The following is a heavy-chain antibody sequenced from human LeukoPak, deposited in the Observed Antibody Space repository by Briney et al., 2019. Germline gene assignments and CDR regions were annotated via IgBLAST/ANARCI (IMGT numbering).Heavy chain of an antibody. J-gene: IGHJ4*02. CDR2: FDPEDGET. D-gene: IGHD6-19*01. V-gene: IGHV1-24*01. Sequence: ASVKVSCKVSGYTLTELSMHWVRQAPGKGLEWMGGFDPEDGETIYAQKFQGRVTTTEDTSTDTAYMELSSLRSEDTAVYYCATVTVAGIPAPDYWGQGTLVTVSS. CDR1: GYTLTELS. CDR3: ATVTVAGIPAPDY.